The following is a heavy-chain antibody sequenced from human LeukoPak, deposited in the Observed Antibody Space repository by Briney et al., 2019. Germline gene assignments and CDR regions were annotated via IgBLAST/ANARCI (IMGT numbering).Heavy chain of an antibody. CDR1: GDSVSSNSAG. J-gene: IGHJ3*02. D-gene: IGHD3-10*01. CDR3: ARGGLVRGSLNSMSALDI. Sequence: SQTLSLTCAISGDSVSSNSAGWNWIRQSPSRALEWLGRTYYRSKWYIDYALSVRSRITINPDTSKNQFSLQLKSVTPEDTAVYYCARGGLVRGSLNSMSALDIWDQGTMVTVSS. V-gene: IGHV6-1*01. CDR2: TYYRSKWYI.